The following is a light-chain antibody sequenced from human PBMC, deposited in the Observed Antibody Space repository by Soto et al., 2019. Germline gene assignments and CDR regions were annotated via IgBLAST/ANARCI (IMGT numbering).Light chain of an antibody. CDR1: STDVGGYNY. CDR3: CSYAGSNNWV. Sequence: QSALTQPPSASGSPGQSVAISCTGTSTDVGGYNYVSWFQHHPGKAPKLTIFEVSKRPSGVPDRFSASKSGNTASLTVSGLQAEDEADYYCCSYAGSNNWVFGGGTKVTV. CDR2: EVS. J-gene: IGLJ3*02. V-gene: IGLV2-8*01.